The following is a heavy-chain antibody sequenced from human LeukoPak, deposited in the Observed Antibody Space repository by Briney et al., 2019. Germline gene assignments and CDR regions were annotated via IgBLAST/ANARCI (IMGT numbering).Heavy chain of an antibody. Sequence: VASVKVSRKASGYIFTRYGIDWVRQAPGQGLEWMGWISAYNGQTDYAQTLQGRVTMTRDTSTSTAYMELKSLTSDDTAVYYCARQGVVGSGYYRDFDYWGQGTLVTVSS. D-gene: IGHD3-22*01. CDR2: ISAYNGQT. J-gene: IGHJ4*02. CDR3: ARQGVVGSGYYRDFDY. CDR1: GYIFTRYG. V-gene: IGHV1-18*01.